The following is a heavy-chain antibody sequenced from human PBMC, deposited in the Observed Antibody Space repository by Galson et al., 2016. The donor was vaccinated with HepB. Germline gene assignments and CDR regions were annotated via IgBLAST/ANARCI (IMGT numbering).Heavy chain of an antibody. D-gene: IGHD2-8*01. J-gene: IGHJ6*02. CDR3: ARAARLYGVLRTHGLDA. Sequence: CAISGDSVSSRYAAWNWIRQSPSRGLEWLGRTYLTSRWYTDHAESVKGRIDVSPDTSKNQFSLLVNSVTPEDTAVYYCARAARLYGVLRTHGLDAWGQGTTVTVSS. CDR1: GDSVSSRYAA. CDR2: TYLTSRWYT. V-gene: IGHV6-1*01.